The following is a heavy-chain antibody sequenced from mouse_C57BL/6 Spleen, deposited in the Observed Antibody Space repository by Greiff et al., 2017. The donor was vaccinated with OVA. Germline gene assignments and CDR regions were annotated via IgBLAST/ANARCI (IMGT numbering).Heavy chain of an antibody. V-gene: IGHV14-1*01. CDR1: GFNIKDYY. J-gene: IGHJ1*03. CDR2: IDSEDGDT. D-gene: IGHD1-1*01. CDR3: TTLYYGSSYGYFDV. Sequence: VQLQQSGAELVRPGASVKLSCTASGFNIKDYYMHWVKQRPEQGLEWIGRIDSEDGDTEYAPKFQGKATMTADTSSNTAYLQLSSLTSEDTAVYYCTTLYYGSSYGYFDVWGTGTTVTVSS.